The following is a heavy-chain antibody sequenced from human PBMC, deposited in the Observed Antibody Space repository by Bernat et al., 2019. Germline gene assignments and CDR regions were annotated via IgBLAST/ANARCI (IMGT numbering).Heavy chain of an antibody. CDR3: AKGYRYYYDSSGPYNAFDI. CDR1: GFTFDDYA. D-gene: IGHD3-22*01. Sequence: VQLVESGGGVVQPGGSLRLSCAASGFTFDDYAMHWVRQAPGEGLEWVSLISGDGGSTYYADSVKGRFTISRDNSKNSLYLQMNSLRTEDTALYYCAKGYRYYYDSSGPYNAFDIWGQGTMVTVSS. J-gene: IGHJ3*02. V-gene: IGHV3-43*02. CDR2: ISGDGGST.